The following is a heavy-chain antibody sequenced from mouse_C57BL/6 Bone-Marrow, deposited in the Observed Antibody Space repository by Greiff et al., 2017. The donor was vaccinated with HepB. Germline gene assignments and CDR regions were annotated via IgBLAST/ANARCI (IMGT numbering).Heavy chain of an antibody. CDR3: AIYDYDDGFAY. D-gene: IGHD2-4*01. J-gene: IGHJ3*01. CDR1: GYTFTSYD. CDR2: IYPRDGST. Sequence: VQLQQSGPELVKPGASVKLSCKASGYTFTSYDINWVKQRPGQGLEWIGWIYPRDGSTKYNEKFKGKATLTVDTSSSTAYMELHSLISEDSAVYFCAIYDYDDGFAYWGQGTLVTVSA. V-gene: IGHV1-85*01.